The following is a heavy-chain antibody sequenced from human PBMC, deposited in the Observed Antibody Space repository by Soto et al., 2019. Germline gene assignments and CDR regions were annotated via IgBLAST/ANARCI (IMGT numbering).Heavy chain of an antibody. CDR3: ARAQPDTAYDYFFDY. CDR1: GFTFSSYW. Sequence: GGSLRLSCAASGFTFSSYWMHWVRQAPGKGLVWVSRINSDGSSTSYADSVKGRFTISRDNAKNTLYLQMNSLRAEDTAVYYCARAQPDTAYDYFFDYWAQGTLVTVS. V-gene: IGHV3-74*01. J-gene: IGHJ4*02. CDR2: INSDGSST. D-gene: IGHD5-18*01.